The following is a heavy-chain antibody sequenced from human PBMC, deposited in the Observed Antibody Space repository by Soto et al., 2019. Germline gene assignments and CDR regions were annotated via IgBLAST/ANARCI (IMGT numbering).Heavy chain of an antibody. CDR1: GFTFSSYG. CDR2: ISYDGSNK. J-gene: IGHJ3*02. CDR3: AKSPGGYYSFDI. Sequence: GGSLRLSCAASGFTFSSYGMHWVRQAPGKGLEWVAVISYDGSNKYYADSVKGRFTISRDNSTNTLYLQMNSLRAEDTAVYYCAKSPGGYYSFDIWGQGTIVTVSS. D-gene: IGHD3-3*01. V-gene: IGHV3-30*18.